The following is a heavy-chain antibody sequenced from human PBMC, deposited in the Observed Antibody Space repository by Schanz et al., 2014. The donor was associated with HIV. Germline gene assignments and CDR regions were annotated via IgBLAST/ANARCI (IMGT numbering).Heavy chain of an antibody. CDR3: AREDVSYWSFDL. Sequence: QVPLQESGPGLVKPSETLSLSCTVSGGSFSFYYWSWVRQPPGKGLEWIGRIYSGGTTYYNPSLKSRVTMSVDTSKNQFSLKLSSVTAADTAVYFCAREDVSYWSFDLWGRGTLVTVSS. CDR1: GGSFSFYY. CDR2: IYSGGTT. V-gene: IGHV4-4*07. J-gene: IGHJ2*01. D-gene: IGHD2-8*01.